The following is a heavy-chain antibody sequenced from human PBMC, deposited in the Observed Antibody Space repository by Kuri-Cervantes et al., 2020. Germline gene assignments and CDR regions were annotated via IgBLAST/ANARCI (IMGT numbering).Heavy chain of an antibody. V-gene: IGHV3-21*01. J-gene: IGHJ4*02. D-gene: IGHD3-22*01. CDR2: ISSGSSYI. CDR1: GFTFSSFS. Sequence: GGSLRLSCAASGFTFSSFSMNWVRQAPGKGLEWVSSISSGSSYIYYADSVKGRFTISRDNAKNSLYLQMNSLRAEDTAVYYCAKESPPMIWDYFDYWGQGTLVTVSS. CDR3: AKESPPMIWDYFDY.